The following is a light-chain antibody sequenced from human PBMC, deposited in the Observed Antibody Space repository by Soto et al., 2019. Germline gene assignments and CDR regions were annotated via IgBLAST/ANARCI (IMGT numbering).Light chain of an antibody. CDR2: DAS. J-gene: IGKJ1*01. CDR3: QQCARSPLT. CDR1: QSVSNNY. V-gene: IGKV3-20*01. Sequence: EIVLTQSPGTLSLSPGERATLSCRASQSVSNNYLAWYQQTPGQAPRLLIADASRRATSIPDRFSGSGSGTDFTLTISRLEPEDSAVYYCQQCARSPLTFGQGTKVEIK.